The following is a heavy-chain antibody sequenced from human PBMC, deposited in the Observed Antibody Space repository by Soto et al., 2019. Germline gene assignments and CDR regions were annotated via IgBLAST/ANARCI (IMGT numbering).Heavy chain of an antibody. CDR3: ARSSGWYVWGDP. J-gene: IGHJ5*02. Sequence: QVQLVQSGAEEKKPGASVKVSCKASGYTFTSYAMHWVRQAPGQRLEWMGGINAGNGNTKYSQKFQGRVTITRDTSASTADMELSSLRSEDTAVYYCARSSGWYVWGDPWGQGTRVTVSS. V-gene: IGHV1-3*05. CDR1: GYTFTSYA. D-gene: IGHD6-13*01. CDR2: INAGNGNT.